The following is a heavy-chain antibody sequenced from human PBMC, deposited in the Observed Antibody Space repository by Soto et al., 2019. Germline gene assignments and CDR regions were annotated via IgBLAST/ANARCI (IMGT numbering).Heavy chain of an antibody. CDR1: GYTFTTYD. D-gene: IGHD2-8*01. V-gene: IGHV1-18*01. CDR2: ISTYNGDT. J-gene: IGHJ6*02. Sequence: ASVKVSCKASGYTFTTYDISWVRQAPGQGLEWMGRISTYNGDTNYPQSLRGRLTMTTDTSTATAYMELRSLGSDDTAVYYCARDPYHVLMVNAPNLYGMDVWGQGTTVTVSS. CDR3: ARDPYHVLMVNAPNLYGMDV.